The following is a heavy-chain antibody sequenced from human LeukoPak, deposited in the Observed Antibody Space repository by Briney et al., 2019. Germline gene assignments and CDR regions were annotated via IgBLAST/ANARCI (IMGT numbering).Heavy chain of an antibody. D-gene: IGHD1-26*01. CDR2: IIPILNVA. V-gene: IGHV1-69*04. Sequence: SVKVSCKTSGGTFGYDGFSWVRQAPGQGLEWMGTIIPILNVANYAQKFQGRVTITADESTTTAYMELSSLRSEDTAVYYCAREKGSWGVFDYWGQGTLVTVSS. J-gene: IGHJ4*02. CDR3: AREKGSWGVFDY. CDR1: GGTFGYDG.